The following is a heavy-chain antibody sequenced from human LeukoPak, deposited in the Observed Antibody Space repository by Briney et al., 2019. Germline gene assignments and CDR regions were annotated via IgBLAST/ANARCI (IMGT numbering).Heavy chain of an antibody. CDR1: GGTFSSYA. D-gene: IGHD6-19*01. J-gene: IGHJ4*02. V-gene: IGHV1-69*13. CDR2: IIPIFGTA. CDR3: ASGAVAGTFDY. Sequence: VASVKVSCKASGGTFSSYAISWVRQAPGQGLEWMGGIIPIFGTANYAQKFQGRVTITADESTSTAYMELSSLRSEDTAVYYCASGAVAGTFDYWGQGTLVTVSS.